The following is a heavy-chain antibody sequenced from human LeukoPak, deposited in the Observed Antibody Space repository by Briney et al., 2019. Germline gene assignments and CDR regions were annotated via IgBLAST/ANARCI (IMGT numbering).Heavy chain of an antibody. V-gene: IGHV3-23*01. Sequence: PGGSLRLSCAASGFTFSSYAMSWVRQAPGKGLEWVSTISGSGGSTYYADSVKGRFTISRDNSKNTLYLQMNSLRAEDTAVYYCARDPGYSGYEFWGQGTLVTVSS. CDR2: ISGSGGST. J-gene: IGHJ4*02. D-gene: IGHD5-12*01. CDR1: GFTFSSYA. CDR3: ARDPGYSGYEF.